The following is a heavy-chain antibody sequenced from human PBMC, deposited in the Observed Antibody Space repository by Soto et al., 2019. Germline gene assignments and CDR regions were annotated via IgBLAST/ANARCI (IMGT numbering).Heavy chain of an antibody. Sequence: EVQLLESGGGLVQPGGSLRLSCAASGFTFSSYAVSWVRQAPGKGLEWVSAVSGGGGTTYYAGSVKGRFTIPRDNSKNTLYLQMNSLRAEDTAVYYCAKDLEHSGGAGAFDIWGQGTMVTVSS. CDR3: AKDLEHSGGAGAFDI. V-gene: IGHV3-23*01. D-gene: IGHD6-19*01. CDR1: GFTFSSYA. CDR2: VSGGGGTT. J-gene: IGHJ3*02.